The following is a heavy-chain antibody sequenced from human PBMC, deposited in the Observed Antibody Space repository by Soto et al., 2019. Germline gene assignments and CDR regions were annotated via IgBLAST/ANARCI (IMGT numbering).Heavy chain of an antibody. D-gene: IGHD6-13*01. J-gene: IGHJ6*02. CDR2: AYYSDGT. CDR3: ARTEASSWSFFYYGMDV. Sequence: QVQLQESGPGLVKPSETLSLTCTDSGGPIGSYYWSWIRQSPGKGLEWIGCAYYSDGTNYNPSLKSRVTISLDRSKNQFSLRLTSVTAADTAVYYCARTEASSWSFFYYGMDVWGQGTTVAVSS. CDR1: GGPIGSYY. V-gene: IGHV4-59*01.